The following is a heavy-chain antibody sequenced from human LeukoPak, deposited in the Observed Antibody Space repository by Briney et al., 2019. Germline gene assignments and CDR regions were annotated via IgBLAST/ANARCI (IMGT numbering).Heavy chain of an antibody. Sequence: SETLSLICTVSGGSHTNYYRRCMRQPPENELEWIGYIHYSGSTNYNPSLKSRVNISLDTSKNQFSLRLTSVTAADTAIYYCASTEWNYARWGQGTLVTVSS. CDR3: ASTEWNYAR. J-gene: IGHJ4*02. CDR2: IHYSGST. CDR1: GGSHTNYY. V-gene: IGHV4-59*08. D-gene: IGHD1-7*01.